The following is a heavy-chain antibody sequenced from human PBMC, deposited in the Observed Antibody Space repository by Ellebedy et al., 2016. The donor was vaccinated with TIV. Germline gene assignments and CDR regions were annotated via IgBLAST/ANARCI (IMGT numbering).Heavy chain of an antibody. CDR1: GFTFDDYA. J-gene: IGHJ3*02. CDR2: ISWNSGSI. Sequence: GGSLRLSXAASGFTFDDYAMHWVRQAPGKGLEWVSGISWNSGSIGYADSVKGRFTISRDNAKNSLYLQMNSLRAEDTALYYCAKDIGPGSYYPYDAFDIWGQGTMVTVSS. V-gene: IGHV3-9*01. D-gene: IGHD1-26*01. CDR3: AKDIGPGSYYPYDAFDI.